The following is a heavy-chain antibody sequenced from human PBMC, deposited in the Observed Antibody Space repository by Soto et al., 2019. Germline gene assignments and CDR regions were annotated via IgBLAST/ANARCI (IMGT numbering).Heavy chain of an antibody. CDR1: GYTFTSYG. Sequence: GASVKVSCKASGYTFTSYGISLVRQAPGQGLEWMGWISAYNGNTNYAQKLQGRVTMTTDTSTSTAYMELRSLRSDDTAVYYCARSTSYSSSWYPLDYWGQGTLVTVSS. D-gene: IGHD6-13*01. J-gene: IGHJ4*02. V-gene: IGHV1-18*01. CDR3: ARSTSYSSSWYPLDY. CDR2: ISAYNGNT.